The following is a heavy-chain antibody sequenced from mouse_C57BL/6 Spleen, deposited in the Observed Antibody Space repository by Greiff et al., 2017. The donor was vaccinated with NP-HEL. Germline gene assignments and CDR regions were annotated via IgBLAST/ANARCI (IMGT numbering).Heavy chain of an antibody. V-gene: IGHV1-55*01. CDR2: IYPGSGST. CDR1: GYTFTSYW. Sequence: QVQLQQPGAELVKPGASVKMSCKASGYTFTSYWITWVKQRPGQGLEWIGDIYPGSGSTNYNEKFKSKATLTVDTSSSTAYMQLSSLTSEDSAVYYCARTSYYSNPYAMDYWGQRTSVTVSS. J-gene: IGHJ4*01. CDR3: ARTSYYSNPYAMDY. D-gene: IGHD2-5*01.